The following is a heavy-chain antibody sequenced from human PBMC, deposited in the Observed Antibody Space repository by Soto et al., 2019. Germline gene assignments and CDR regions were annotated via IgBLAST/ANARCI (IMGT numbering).Heavy chain of an antibody. CDR1: GFTFSSYS. Sequence: EVQLVESGGGLVKPGESLRLSCAASGFTFSSYSMSWVRQAPGKGLEWVSSISSSSGYIYYADSLKGRFTISRDNAKKSVYLQVNSLRAEDTAVYYCARGAVAGAGIPTYYFDYWGHGTLVTVSS. CDR2: ISSSSGYI. CDR3: ARGAVAGAGIPTYYFDY. J-gene: IGHJ4*01. D-gene: IGHD6-13*01. V-gene: IGHV3-21*01.